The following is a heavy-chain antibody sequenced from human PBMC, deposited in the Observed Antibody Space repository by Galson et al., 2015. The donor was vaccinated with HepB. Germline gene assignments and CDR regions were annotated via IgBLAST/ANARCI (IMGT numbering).Heavy chain of an antibody. CDR1: GFTFNDSA. J-gene: IGHJ6*02. CDR2: IRRKAYGGTT. CDR3: TRIGRYFDWLPYYYGMDV. V-gene: IGHV3-49*03. Sequence: SLRLSCAASGFTFNDSAMTWFRQAPGKGLEWVGSIRRKAYGGTTGYAASVEGRFTISRDDSKSIAYLQMSSLKTEDTAVYYCTRIGRYFDWLPYYYGMDVWGQGTTVTVSS. D-gene: IGHD3-9*01.